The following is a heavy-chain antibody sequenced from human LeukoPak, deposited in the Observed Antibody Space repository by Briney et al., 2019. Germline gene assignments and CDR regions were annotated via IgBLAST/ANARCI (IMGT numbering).Heavy chain of an antibody. CDR2: IYYSGST. CDR3: AREGYYDSSGRFYMDV. CDR1: GGSFSGYY. D-gene: IGHD3-22*01. J-gene: IGHJ6*03. Sequence: SETLSLTCAVYGGSFSGYYWSWIRQPPGKGLEWIGSIYYSGSTYYNPSLKSRVTISVDTSKNQFSLKLSSVTAADTAVYYCAREGYYDSSGRFYMDVWGKGTTVTVSS. V-gene: IGHV4-34*01.